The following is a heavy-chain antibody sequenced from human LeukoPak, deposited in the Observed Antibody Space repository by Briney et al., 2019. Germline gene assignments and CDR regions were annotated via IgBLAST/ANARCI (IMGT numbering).Heavy chain of an antibody. D-gene: IGHD3-3*01. J-gene: IGHJ5*02. CDR1: GVSFSGYY. CDR2: INHSGST. CDR3: ARVLEGTLFDP. V-gene: IGHV4-34*01. Sequence: SETLSLTCAVYGVSFSGYYWSWIRQPPGKGLEWIGEINHSGSTNYNPSLKSRVTISVDTSKNQFSLKLSSVTAADTAVYYCARVLEGTLFDPWGQGTLVTVSS.